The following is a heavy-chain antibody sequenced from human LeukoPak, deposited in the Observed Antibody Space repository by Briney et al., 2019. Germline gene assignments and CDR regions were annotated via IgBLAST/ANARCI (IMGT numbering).Heavy chain of an antibody. CDR2: IRYDGTNK. Sequence: GGSLRLSCAASGFTFSSYGMHWVRQAPGKGLAWVTFIRYDGTNKYYADSVKGRFTTSRDNSKNTLYLQMNSLRAEDTAVYYCAKSGGYSSSWSHFDYWGQGTLVTVSS. CDR3: AKSGGYSSSWSHFDY. D-gene: IGHD6-13*01. J-gene: IGHJ4*02. V-gene: IGHV3-30*02. CDR1: GFTFSSYG.